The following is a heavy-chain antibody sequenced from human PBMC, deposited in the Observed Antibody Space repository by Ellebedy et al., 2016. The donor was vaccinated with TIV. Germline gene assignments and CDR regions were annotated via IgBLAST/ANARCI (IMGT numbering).Heavy chain of an antibody. CDR2: IKEDGSRT. CDR1: GFTFSTYW. D-gene: IGHD2-15*01. CDR3: ATGARSEGGY. J-gene: IGHJ4*02. Sequence: GESLKISCAASGFTFSTYWMNWVRQAPGKGLEWVANIKEDGSRTSYVDSVRGRFTISSDNAKNSLYLQMNSLTAEDTAVYYCATGARSEGGYWGQGTLVTVSS. V-gene: IGHV3-7*01.